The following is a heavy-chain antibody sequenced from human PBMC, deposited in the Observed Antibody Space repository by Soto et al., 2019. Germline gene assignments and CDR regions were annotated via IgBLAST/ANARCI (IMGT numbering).Heavy chain of an antibody. CDR2: IVVGSGNT. Sequence: GASVKVSCKASGFTFTSSAVQWVRQARGQRLEWIGWIVVGSGNTNYAQKFQERVTITRDMSTSTAYMELSSLRSEDTAVYYCAADRIVGATIYYYYYGMDVWGQGTTVTVSS. V-gene: IGHV1-58*01. CDR3: AADRIVGATIYYYYYGMDV. J-gene: IGHJ6*02. D-gene: IGHD1-26*01. CDR1: GFTFTSSA.